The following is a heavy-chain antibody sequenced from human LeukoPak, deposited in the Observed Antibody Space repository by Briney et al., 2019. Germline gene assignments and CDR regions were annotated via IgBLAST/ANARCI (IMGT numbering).Heavy chain of an antibody. V-gene: IGHV3-33*01. J-gene: IGHJ4*02. CDR2: IAYDGSRA. CDR1: GFTFGGYG. CDR3: TRYNNDHFDY. Sequence: GGSLSLSCAGSGFTFGGYGMHWFLQTPGKGLEWVAVIAYDGSRAFYTDSVKGRFTISRDNSKNTMSVQMDDLRAEDTAVYYCTRYNNDHFDYWGQGTLVTVSS. D-gene: IGHD1-14*01.